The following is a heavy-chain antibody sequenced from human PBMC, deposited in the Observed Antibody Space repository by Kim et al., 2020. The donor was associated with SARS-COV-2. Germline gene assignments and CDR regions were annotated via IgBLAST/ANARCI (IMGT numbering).Heavy chain of an antibody. CDR3: AKDVGNYGSGFEVGYYGMDV. J-gene: IGHJ6*02. CDR2: ISGSGGST. D-gene: IGHD3-10*01. V-gene: IGHV3-23*01. Sequence: GGSLRLSCAASGFTFSSYAMSWVRQAPGKGLEWVSAISGSGGSTYYADSVKGRFTISRDNSKNTLYLQMNSLRAEDTAVYYCAKDVGNYGSGFEVGYYGMDVWGQGTTVTVSS. CDR1: GFTFSSYA.